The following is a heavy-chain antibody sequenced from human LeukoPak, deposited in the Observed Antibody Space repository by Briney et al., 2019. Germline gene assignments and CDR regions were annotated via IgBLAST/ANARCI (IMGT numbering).Heavy chain of an antibody. D-gene: IGHD1-26*01. J-gene: IGHJ5*02. V-gene: IGHV4-34*01. CDR1: GGSFSGYY. CDR3: ASGELLLDP. CDR2: INHSGST. Sequence: PSETLSLTCAVYGGSFSGYYWSWIRQPPGKGLEWIGEINHSGSTNYNPSLKSRVTISVDTSKSQFSLKLSSVTAADTAVYYCASGELLLDPWGQGTLVTVSS.